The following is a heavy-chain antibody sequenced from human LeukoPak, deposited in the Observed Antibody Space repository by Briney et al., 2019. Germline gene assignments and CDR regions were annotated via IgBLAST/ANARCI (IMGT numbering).Heavy chain of an antibody. Sequence: SETLSLTCSVSGGSISSSAYYWGWIRQPPGKGLEWIGNIYYSGSTYYNPSLKSRVTISLNTSKNQFSLELISVTAADTAVYYCARGLTVAGTSNWGQGTLVTVSS. J-gene: IGHJ4*02. CDR3: ARGLTVAGTSN. D-gene: IGHD6-19*01. CDR1: GGSISSSAYY. CDR2: IYYSGST. V-gene: IGHV4-39*07.